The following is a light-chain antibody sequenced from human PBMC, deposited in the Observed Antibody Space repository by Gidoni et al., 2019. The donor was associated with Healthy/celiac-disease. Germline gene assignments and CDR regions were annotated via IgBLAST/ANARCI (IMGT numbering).Light chain of an antibody. Sequence: QSALTQPASVSRSPGQSITISCTGTSSDVGGYNYVSWYQQHPGKAPKLMIYEVSNRPSGVSNRFSGSKSGNTASLTISGLQAEDEADYYCSSYTSSSKGVFGTGTKVTVL. J-gene: IGLJ1*01. CDR1: SSDVGGYNY. CDR3: SSYTSSSKGV. V-gene: IGLV2-14*01. CDR2: EVS.